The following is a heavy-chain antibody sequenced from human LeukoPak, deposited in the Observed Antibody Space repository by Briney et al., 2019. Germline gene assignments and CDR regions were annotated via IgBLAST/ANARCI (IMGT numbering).Heavy chain of an antibody. V-gene: IGHV3-30*18. CDR1: GFTFSSYG. CDR2: ISYDGSNK. D-gene: IGHD2-2*01. CDR3: AKGGMTAASYYGMDV. J-gene: IGHJ6*02. Sequence: GRSLRLSCAASGFTFSSYGMHWVQQAPGKGLEWVAVISYDGSNKYYADSVKGRFTISRDNSKNTLYLQMNSLRAEDTAVYYCAKGGMTAASYYGMDVWGQGTTVTVSS.